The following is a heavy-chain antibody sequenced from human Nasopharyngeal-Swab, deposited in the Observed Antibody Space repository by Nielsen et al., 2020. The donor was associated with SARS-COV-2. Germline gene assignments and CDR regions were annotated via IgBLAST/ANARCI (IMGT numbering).Heavy chain of an antibody. J-gene: IGHJ6*02. Sequence: GESLKISCAASGFTFSTYSMNWVRQAPGKGLEWVSSISSSSSYIYYADSLKGRFTISRDNAKNSLYLQMNSLRAEDTAVYYCARDQWFSYYDRYAVGYYYYGMDVWGQGTTVTVSS. D-gene: IGHD3-22*01. V-gene: IGHV3-21*01. CDR3: ARDQWFSYYDRYAVGYYYYGMDV. CDR2: ISSSSSYI. CDR1: GFTFSTYS.